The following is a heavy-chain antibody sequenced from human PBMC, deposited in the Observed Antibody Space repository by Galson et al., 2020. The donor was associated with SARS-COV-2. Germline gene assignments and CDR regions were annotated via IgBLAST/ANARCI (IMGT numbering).Heavy chain of an antibody. D-gene: IGHD3-10*01. V-gene: IGHV1-18*01. Sequence: SVTVSCTAYCYTITNCATSSLRQALGPGIAWMWRINAHNGKTNYEQKLQGRVTMTTDTSTSTAYMELRSLRSDDTAVYYCASAFSTPPLREGVLLWFGELGDWGQGTLVTVSS. J-gene: IGHJ4*02. CDR2: INAHNGKT. CDR1: CYTITNCA. CDR3: ASAFSTPPLREGVLLWFGELGD.